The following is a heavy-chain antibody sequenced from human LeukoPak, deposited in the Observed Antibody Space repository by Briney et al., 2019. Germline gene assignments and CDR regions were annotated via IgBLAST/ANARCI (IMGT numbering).Heavy chain of an antibody. J-gene: IGHJ4*02. CDR2: ISYDGTNK. V-gene: IGHV3-30-3*01. CDR1: GFTFSNYA. Sequence: GRSLRLSCAASGFTFSNYAIHWVRQAPGKGLEWVAVISYDGTNKYYADSVKGRFTISRDNSKNTLYLQMNSLRAEDTAVYYCASGRWGSLDYWGQGTLVTVSS. D-gene: IGHD1-26*01. CDR3: ASGRWGSLDY.